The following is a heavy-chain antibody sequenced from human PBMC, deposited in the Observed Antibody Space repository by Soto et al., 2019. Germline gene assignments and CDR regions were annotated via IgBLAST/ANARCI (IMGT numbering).Heavy chain of an antibody. CDR2: ISAYNGNT. Sequence: QVQLVQSGAEVKKPGASVKVSCKASGYTFTSYGISWVRHAPGQGLEWMGWISAYNGNTNYAQKLQGRVTMTTDTSTSTAYMERRSLRSDETAVYYCARDLPRIAVAGIRSNYWGQGTLVTVSS. CDR3: ARDLPRIAVAGIRSNY. V-gene: IGHV1-18*01. CDR1: GYTFTSYG. J-gene: IGHJ4*02. D-gene: IGHD6-19*01.